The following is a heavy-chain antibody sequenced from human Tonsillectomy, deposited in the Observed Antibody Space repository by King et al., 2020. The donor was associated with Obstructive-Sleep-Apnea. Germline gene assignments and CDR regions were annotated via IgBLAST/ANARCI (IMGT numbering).Heavy chain of an antibody. CDR1: GGSLSGYY. CDR3: ARGFDWYSSNWYEGGDWFDP. J-gene: IGHJ5*02. Sequence: VQLQQWGAGLLKPSETLSLTCAVYGGSLSGYYWSWIRQAPGKGLEWIGEINHSGSTNYNPSLKSRVTISVDTSKNQLSLKLNTVTAADTAVYYCARGFDWYSSNWYEGGDWFDPWGQGILVTVSS. D-gene: IGHD6-13*01. V-gene: IGHV4-34*01. CDR2: INHSGST.